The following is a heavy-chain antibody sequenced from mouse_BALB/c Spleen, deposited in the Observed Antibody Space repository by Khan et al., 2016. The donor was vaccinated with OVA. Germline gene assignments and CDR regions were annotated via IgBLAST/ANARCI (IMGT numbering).Heavy chain of an antibody. D-gene: IGHD2-13*01. CDR1: GFTFSSFS. J-gene: IGHJ4*01. Sequence: EVELEESGAGVVKPGGSLKLSCSASGFTFSSFSMSWVRQTPQKSLEWVATISTASHYTSYPDSVKGRFTISRDTSRNTLYLQMSSLRSEDTAMYYCARSLVDSGACAYWGQGTSVTVSS. CDR2: ISTASHYT. CDR3: ARSLVDSGACAY. V-gene: IGHV5-9-3*01.